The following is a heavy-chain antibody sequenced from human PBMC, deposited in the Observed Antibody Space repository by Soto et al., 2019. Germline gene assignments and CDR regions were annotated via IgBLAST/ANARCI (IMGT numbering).Heavy chain of an antibody. CDR2: LKSETDGGTA. Sequence: LRLSCVGSGFTFIDAWMSWVRQAPGKGLEWVGRLKSETDGGTADYAAPVEGRFNISRDDSKNTLYLQMNSLKSEDTAVYYCMTAPGLNVLFWGQGALVTVSS. D-gene: IGHD3-16*01. V-gene: IGHV3-15*01. CDR3: MTAPGLNVLF. CDR1: GFTFIDAW. J-gene: IGHJ4*02.